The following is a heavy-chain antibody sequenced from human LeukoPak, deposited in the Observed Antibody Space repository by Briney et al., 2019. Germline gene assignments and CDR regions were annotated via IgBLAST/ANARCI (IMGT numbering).Heavy chain of an antibody. CDR3: ARVPSSLAFDI. Sequence: GGSLRLSCAASGFTFSSYGMHWVRQAPGKGLEWVAVIWYGGSNKYYADSVKGRFTISRDNSKNTLYLQMNSLRAEDTAVYYCARVPSSLAFDIWGQGTMVTVS. J-gene: IGHJ3*02. CDR2: IWYGGSNK. CDR1: GFTFSSYG. V-gene: IGHV3-33*08.